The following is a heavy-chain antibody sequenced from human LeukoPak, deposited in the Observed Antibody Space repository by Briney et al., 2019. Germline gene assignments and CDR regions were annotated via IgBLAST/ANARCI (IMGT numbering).Heavy chain of an antibody. CDR1: GFTFSSYG. D-gene: IGHD3-22*01. CDR2: IWYDGSNK. V-gene: IGHV3-33*06. J-gene: IGHJ4*02. CDR3: AKRRSVGYYYDSSGYLDY. Sequence: PGRSLRLSCAASGFTFSSYGMHWVRQAPGKGLEWVAVIWYDGSNKYYADSVKGRFTISRDNSKNTLYLQMSSLRAEDTAVYYCAKRRSVGYYYDSSGYLDYWGQGTLVTVSS.